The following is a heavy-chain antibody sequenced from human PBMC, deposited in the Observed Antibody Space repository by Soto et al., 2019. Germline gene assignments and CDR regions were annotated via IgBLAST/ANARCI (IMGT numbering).Heavy chain of an antibody. V-gene: IGHV1-8*01. CDR1: GYSFTSYD. CDR2: MNPNSGNT. CDR3: ARVPVDIVATIMMDY. D-gene: IGHD5-12*01. Sequence: ASVRVSCKASGYSFTSYDINWVRQATGQGLEWMGWMNPNSGNTGYAQKFQGRVTMTRNTSISTAYMELSSLRSEDTAVYYCARVPVDIVATIMMDYWGQGTLVTVSS. J-gene: IGHJ4*02.